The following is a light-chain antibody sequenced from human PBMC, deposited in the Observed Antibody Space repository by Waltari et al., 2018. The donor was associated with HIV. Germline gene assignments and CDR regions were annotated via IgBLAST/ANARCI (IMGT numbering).Light chain of an antibody. Sequence: SSELIQPPSMSVSPGQTASITCSGDKLGHTYASWYQQKPGQSPVLALSQDNKRPSAIPERFSVSNPGDTATLTISGTQALDEADYYCQAWDTSGVVFGGGTKLTVL. V-gene: IGLV3-1*01. CDR3: QAWDTSGVV. J-gene: IGLJ2*01. CDR1: KLGHTY. CDR2: QDN.